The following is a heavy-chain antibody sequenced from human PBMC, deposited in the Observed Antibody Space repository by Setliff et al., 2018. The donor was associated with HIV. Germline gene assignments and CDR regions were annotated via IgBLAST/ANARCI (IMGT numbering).Heavy chain of an antibody. CDR2: INPNSGGT. J-gene: IGHJ4*02. CDR1: GYTFTGNY. Sequence: ASVKVSCKASGYTFTGNYIHWVRQAPGQGLEWMGWINPNSGGTNYEQKFQGRVTMTRDTSSSTAYMELSRLRSDDTALYYCARDSANEPHSTVDHSSSWYVRDYYLDYWGQGTLVTVSS. V-gene: IGHV1-2*02. D-gene: IGHD6-13*01. CDR3: ARDSANEPHSTVDHSSSWYVRDYYLDY.